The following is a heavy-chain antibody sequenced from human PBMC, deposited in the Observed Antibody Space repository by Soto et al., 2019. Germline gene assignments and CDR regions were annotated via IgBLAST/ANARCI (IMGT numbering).Heavy chain of an antibody. J-gene: IGHJ6*02. Sequence: SETLSLTCAVTGVSISTADYYWSWIRHHPGKGLEWIGYIYYSGTTYYYPSLESRLTISLDTSKNEFSLSLSSVTDADTAVYYCVRQGFGTLHGLVDVWGQGTTVTVSS. CDR3: VRQGFGTLHGLVDV. CDR2: IYYSGTT. V-gene: IGHV4-31*11. CDR1: GVSISTADYY. D-gene: IGHD3-10*01.